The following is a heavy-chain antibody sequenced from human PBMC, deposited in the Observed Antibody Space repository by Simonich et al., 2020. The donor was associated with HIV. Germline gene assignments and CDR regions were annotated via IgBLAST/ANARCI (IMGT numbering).Heavy chain of an antibody. CDR2: ISYDGSNK. J-gene: IGHJ4*02. CDR1: GFTFSSYA. D-gene: IGHD3-16*01. V-gene: IGHV3-30*07. Sequence: QVQLVESGGGVVQPGRSLRLSCAASGFTFSSYAMHWVRQAPGKGLEWVAVISYDGSNKYYADSVKGRFTISRDNSKNTLYLQMNSLRAEDTAVYYYASGGSISSVWADDYWGQGTLVTVSS. CDR3: ASGGSISSVWADDY.